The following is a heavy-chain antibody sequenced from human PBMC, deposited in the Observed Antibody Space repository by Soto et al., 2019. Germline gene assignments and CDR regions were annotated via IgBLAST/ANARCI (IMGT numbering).Heavy chain of an antibody. CDR2: IYPGDSDT. Sequence: GESLKISCKGSGYSFTSYWIGWVRQMPGKGLEWMGIIYPGDSDTRYSPSFQGQVTISADKSISTAYLQWSSLKASDTAMYYCARIRERITMVRGVIPRYYYYGMDVWGQGTTVTVSS. V-gene: IGHV5-51*01. CDR1: GYSFTSYW. J-gene: IGHJ6*02. CDR3: ARIRERITMVRGVIPRYYYYGMDV. D-gene: IGHD3-10*01.